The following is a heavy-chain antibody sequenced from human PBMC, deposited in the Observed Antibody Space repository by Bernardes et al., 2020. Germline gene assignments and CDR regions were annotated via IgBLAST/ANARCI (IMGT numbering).Heavy chain of an antibody. CDR2: IIPIFGTA. D-gene: IGHD6-6*01. CDR3: ASIGYSSSPKYYFDY. V-gene: IGHV1-69*13. J-gene: IGHJ4*02. Sequence: SVKVSCKASGGTFSSYAISWVRQAPGQGLEWMGGIIPIFGTANYAQKFQGRVTITADESTSTAYMELSSLRSEDTAVYYCASIGYSSSPKYYFDYWGQGTLVTVSS. CDR1: GGTFSSYA.